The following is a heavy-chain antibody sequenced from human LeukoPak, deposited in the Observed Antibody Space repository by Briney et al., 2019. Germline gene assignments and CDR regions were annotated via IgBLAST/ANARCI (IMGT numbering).Heavy chain of an antibody. V-gene: IGHV3-30*04. CDR3: ARDVQSGSLDP. CDR2: VLYDGSDQ. J-gene: IGHJ5*02. Sequence: GRSLRLSCAASGFTLSSYTMHWVRQAPGKGLEWVAFVLYDGSDQYYADSVKGRFTISRDYSKNTVYLQMNSLTVEDTAVYYCARDVQSGSLDPWGQGTLVTVSS. D-gene: IGHD3-3*01. CDR1: GFTLSSYT.